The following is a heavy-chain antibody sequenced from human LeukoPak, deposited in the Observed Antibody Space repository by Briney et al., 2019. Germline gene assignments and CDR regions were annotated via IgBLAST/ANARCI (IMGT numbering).Heavy chain of an antibody. CDR3: ASQLVGAYCFDY. D-gene: IGHD1-26*01. Sequence: SETLSLTCAVYGGSFSGYYWSWIRQPPGKGLEWIGEINHSGSTNYNPSPKSRVTISVDTSKNQFSLRLSSVTAADTAVYYCASQLVGAYCFDYWGQGTLVTVSS. V-gene: IGHV4-34*01. CDR1: GGSFSGYY. CDR2: INHSGST. J-gene: IGHJ4*02.